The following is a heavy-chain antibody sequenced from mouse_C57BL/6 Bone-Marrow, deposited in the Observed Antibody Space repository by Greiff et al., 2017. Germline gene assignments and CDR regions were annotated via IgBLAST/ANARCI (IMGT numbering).Heavy chain of an antibody. J-gene: IGHJ3*01. Sequence: QVQLQQSGAELVRPGTSVKVSCKASGYAFTNYLIEWVKQRPGQGLEWIGVINPGSGGTNYNEKFKGKATLTADKSSSTAYMQLSSLTSEASAVYFCARDGDVEVPWFAYWGQGTLVTVSA. CDR3: ARDGDVEVPWFAY. D-gene: IGHD3-3*01. CDR1: GYAFTNYL. CDR2: INPGSGGT. V-gene: IGHV1-54*01.